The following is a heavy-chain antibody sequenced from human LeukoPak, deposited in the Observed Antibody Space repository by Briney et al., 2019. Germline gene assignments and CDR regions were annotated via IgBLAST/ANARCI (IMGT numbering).Heavy chain of an antibody. CDR2: ISASADNT. J-gene: IGHJ4*02. V-gene: IGHV3-23*01. D-gene: IGHD5-12*01. Sequence: GGSLRLSCAASGFTFSSYAMSWVRQAPGKGLEWVSLISASADNTYYADSVKGRFTVSRDNSENTLYLQMNSLRADDTAVYYCAKDPESTGYANYFDYWGQGTLVTVSS. CDR1: GFTFSSYA. CDR3: AKDPESTGYANYFDY.